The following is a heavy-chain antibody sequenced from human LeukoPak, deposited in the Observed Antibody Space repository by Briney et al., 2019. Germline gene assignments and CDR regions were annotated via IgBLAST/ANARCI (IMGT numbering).Heavy chain of an antibody. CDR1: GFTFSNYA. CDR2: MSESGSST. D-gene: IGHD2-15*01. J-gene: IGHJ4*02. Sequence: GGSLRLSCAASGFTFSNYAMSWVRQAPGKGLEWVAAMSESGSSTWYADSVKGRLTISRDNSKNTLYLQMNSLRAEDTAVYYCAIGYCSGGSCYFDYWGQGTLVTVSS. CDR3: AIGYCSGGSCYFDY. V-gene: IGHV3-23*01.